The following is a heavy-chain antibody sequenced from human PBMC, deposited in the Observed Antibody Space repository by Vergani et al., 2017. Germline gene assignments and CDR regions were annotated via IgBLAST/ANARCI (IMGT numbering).Heavy chain of an antibody. J-gene: IGHJ5*02. CDR2: IRSKAYGGTT. D-gene: IGHD2-15*01. CDR3: ARDLGYCSGGSCYGWFDP. V-gene: IGHV3-49*03. CDR1: GFTFGDYA. Sequence: EVQLVESGGGLVQPGRSLRLSCTASGFTFGDYAMSWFRQAPGKGLEWVGFIRSKAYGGTTEYAASVKGRFTISRDDSKSIAYLQMNSLKTEDTAVYYCARDLGYCSGGSCYGWFDPWGQGTLVTVSS.